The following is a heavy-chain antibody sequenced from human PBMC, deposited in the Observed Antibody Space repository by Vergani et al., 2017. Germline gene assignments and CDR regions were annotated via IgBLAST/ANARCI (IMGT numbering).Heavy chain of an antibody. J-gene: IGHJ2*01. D-gene: IGHD4-17*01. CDR1: GFTFSSYA. Sequence: EVQLLESGGGLVQPGGSLRLSCAASGFTFSSYAMSWVRQAPGKGLEWVSAISGSGGSTYYADSVKGRFTISRDNSKNTLYLQMNSLRAEDTAVYYCANFVGDYGYFDLWGRGTLVTVSS. CDR3: ANFVGDYGYFDL. CDR2: ISGSGGST. V-gene: IGHV3-23*01.